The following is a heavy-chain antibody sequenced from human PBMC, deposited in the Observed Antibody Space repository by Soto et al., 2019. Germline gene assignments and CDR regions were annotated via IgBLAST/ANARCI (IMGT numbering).Heavy chain of an antibody. Sequence: EVQLVETGGGLIQPGGSLRLSCAASGLTVSTNYLSWARQAPGKGLEWVSIIYSDGSTFYGGSLRGRFTISRDNSKNTRYLQMDSLRAEDTAVYYCARARDSTTGTRINTMDVWGQGTTVTVSS. CDR3: ARARDSTTGTRINTMDV. V-gene: IGHV3-53*02. J-gene: IGHJ6*02. CDR2: IYSDGST. CDR1: GLTVSTNY. D-gene: IGHD4-4*01.